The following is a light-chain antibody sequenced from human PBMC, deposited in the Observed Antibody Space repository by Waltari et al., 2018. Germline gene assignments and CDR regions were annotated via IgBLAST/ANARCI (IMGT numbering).Light chain of an antibody. J-gene: IGLJ1*01. CDR3: CSYAGIFTLYV. CDR2: DVT. Sequence: QSALTQPRSVSGSPGQSVPISCTGTSSDVGGYNYVSWYQQHPGKAPKLMIYDVTKRPSGVPDRFSGSKSGNTASLTISGLQAEDEADYYCCSYAGIFTLYVFGAGTKVTVL. V-gene: IGLV2-11*01. CDR1: SSDVGGYNY.